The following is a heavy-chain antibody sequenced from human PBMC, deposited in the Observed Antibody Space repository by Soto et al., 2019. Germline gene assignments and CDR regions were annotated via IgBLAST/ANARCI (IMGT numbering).Heavy chain of an antibody. Sequence: SVKVSCKASGFTFTSSAVQWVRQARGQRLEWIGWIVVGSGNTNYAQKFQERVTITRDMSTSTAYMELSSLRSEDTAVYYCAADPGYCISTSCRAGDYYYYDMDVWG. V-gene: IGHV1-58*01. CDR1: GFTFTSSA. CDR2: IVVGSGNT. CDR3: AADPGYCISTSCRAGDYYYYDMDV. D-gene: IGHD2-2*01. J-gene: IGHJ6*02.